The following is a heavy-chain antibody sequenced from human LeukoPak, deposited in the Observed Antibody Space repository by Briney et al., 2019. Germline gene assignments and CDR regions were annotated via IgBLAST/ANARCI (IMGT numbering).Heavy chain of an antibody. Sequence: GGSLRLSCAASGFTFSSYAMQWVRQAPGKGLEWVAVISYDGSNKYYADSVKGGFTISRDNSKNTLYLQMNSLRAEDTAVYYCARDASGSYYNDNWFDPWGQGTLVTVSS. CDR2: ISYDGSNK. CDR3: ARDASGSYYNDNWFDP. J-gene: IGHJ5*02. D-gene: IGHD3-10*01. V-gene: IGHV3-30*04. CDR1: GFTFSSYA.